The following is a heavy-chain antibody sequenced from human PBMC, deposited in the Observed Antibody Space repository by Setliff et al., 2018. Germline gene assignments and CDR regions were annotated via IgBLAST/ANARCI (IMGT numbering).Heavy chain of an antibody. Sequence: GGSLRLSCAASGFTFSTHSMNWVRQAPGKGLEWVSSISRSSTYIYYADSVKGRFTISRDNAKNSLYLQMNSLRAEDTAVYYCARDRTGYSSGRFDYWGQGTLVTVSS. CDR2: ISRSSTYI. J-gene: IGHJ4*02. CDR3: ARDRTGYSSGRFDY. D-gene: IGHD6-19*01. CDR1: GFTFSTHS. V-gene: IGHV3-21*01.